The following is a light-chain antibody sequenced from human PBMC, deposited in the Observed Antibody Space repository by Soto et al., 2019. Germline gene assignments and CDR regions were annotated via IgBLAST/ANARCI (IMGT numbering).Light chain of an antibody. V-gene: IGKV3-15*01. Sequence: EIVMTQSPTTLSVSPGERATLSCRASQSVSSNLAWYQQKPGQAPRLLIYGASTRATGIPARFTGSGSGTEFTLTISSLQSEDFALYYCQQYNNWPQPFGQGTKVEI. CDR2: GAS. CDR1: QSVSSN. J-gene: IGKJ1*01. CDR3: QQYNNWPQP.